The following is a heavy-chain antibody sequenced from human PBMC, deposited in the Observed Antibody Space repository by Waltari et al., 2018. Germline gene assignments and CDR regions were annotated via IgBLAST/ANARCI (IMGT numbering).Heavy chain of an antibody. V-gene: IGHV1-69*01. D-gene: IGHD2-2*01. CDR3: ARGGLYRNFDD. CDR2: IIPIFGTA. CDR1: GGTFHGHT. Sequence: QVQLVQSAAAVRKPGSSVKVSCTASGGTFHGHTSSWVRQAPGQGLEWVGGIIPIFGTANYAQSFQGRVTMTADDSTNTAYMELNSLRSEDTAMYYCARGGLYRNFDDWGQGTLVTVS. J-gene: IGHJ4*02.